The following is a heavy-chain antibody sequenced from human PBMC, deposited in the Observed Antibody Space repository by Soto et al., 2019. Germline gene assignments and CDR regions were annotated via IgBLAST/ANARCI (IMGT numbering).Heavy chain of an antibody. J-gene: IGHJ4*02. CDR3: ARSGITGTYVD. V-gene: IGHV3-21*01. D-gene: IGHD1-7*01. CDR1: GFTFSSYS. Sequence: EVQLVESGGGLVKPGGSLRLSCAASGFTFSSYSMNWVRQAPGKGLEWVSSISSSSSYIYYADSVKGRFTIARDNAKNSLYLHMNSLRAEDTAVYYCARSGITGTYVDWGQGTLVTVSS. CDR2: ISSSSSYI.